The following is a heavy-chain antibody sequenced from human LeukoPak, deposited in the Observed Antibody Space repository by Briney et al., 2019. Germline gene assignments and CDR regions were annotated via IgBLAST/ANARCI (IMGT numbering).Heavy chain of an antibody. Sequence: GGSLRLSCAASGFTFSSYAMSWVRQAPGKGLEWVSAISGSGGSTYYADSVKGRFTISRDNSKNTLYLQMNSLRAEDTAVYYCARDGPAMSRQQLIPDAFDIWGQGTMVTVSS. D-gene: IGHD6-13*01. CDR1: GFTFSSYA. CDR3: ARDGPAMSRQQLIPDAFDI. J-gene: IGHJ3*02. CDR2: ISGSGGST. V-gene: IGHV3-23*01.